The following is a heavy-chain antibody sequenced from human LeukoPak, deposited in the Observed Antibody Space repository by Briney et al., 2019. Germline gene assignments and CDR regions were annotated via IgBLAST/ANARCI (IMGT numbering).Heavy chain of an antibody. V-gene: IGHV3-20*04. CDR3: AREVGDSSGYLDY. J-gene: IGHJ4*02. CDR2: INWNGGST. Sequence: ETLSLTCAVYGGSFSGYYWSWIRQPPGKGLEWVSGINWNGGSTGYADSVKGRFTISRDNAKNSLYLQMNSLRAEDTALYYCAREVGDSSGYLDYWGQGTLVTVSS. CDR1: GGSFSGYY. D-gene: IGHD3-22*01.